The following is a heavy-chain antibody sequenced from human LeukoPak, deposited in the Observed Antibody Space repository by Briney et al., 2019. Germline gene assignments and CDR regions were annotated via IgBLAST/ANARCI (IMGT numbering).Heavy chain of an antibody. V-gene: IGHV3-74*01. Sequence: GGSLRLSCTASGFTFSSYWVHWVRQSQEKRLVWVSRINEDGRVTDYADSVKGRFTISRDNSKNTLYLQMNSLRAEDTAVYYCAKTQSIVVILYDAFDIWGQGTMVTVSS. CDR3: AKTQSIVVILYDAFDI. D-gene: IGHD3-22*01. CDR1: GFTFSSYW. J-gene: IGHJ3*02. CDR2: INEDGRVT.